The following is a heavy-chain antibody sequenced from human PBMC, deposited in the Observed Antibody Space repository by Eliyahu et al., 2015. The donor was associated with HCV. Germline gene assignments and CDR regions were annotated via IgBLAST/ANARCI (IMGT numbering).Heavy chain of an antibody. CDR3: AKGRSPQGEFRHYVLYFRL. V-gene: IGHV3-23*01. CDR1: GFPFTDYA. D-gene: IGHD3-10*01. J-gene: IGHJ1*01. Sequence: EEQLLESGGGLVQPGGSLRLSCAASGFPFTDYAMXWVRQAPGKGPEWVATISASGRSTFYTDSVKGRFIITRDNSKNTVFLQLNSLRAEDTATYYCAKGRSPQGEFRHYVLYFRLWGQGTLVTASS. CDR2: ISASGRST.